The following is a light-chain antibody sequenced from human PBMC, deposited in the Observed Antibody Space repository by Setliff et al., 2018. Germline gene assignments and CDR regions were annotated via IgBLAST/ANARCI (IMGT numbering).Light chain of an antibody. J-gene: IGLJ2*01. CDR1: RSNIGSNA. CDR2: SNN. V-gene: IGLV1-44*01. CDR3: ATWDDSLNGPV. Sequence: QSVLTQPPSASGTPGRRVTISCSGSRSNIGSNAVNWYQLLPGTAPKFLMYSNNQRASGVPDRFSGSKSGTSASLAISGLQSEDEADYYCATWDDSLNGPVFGGGTKVTVL.